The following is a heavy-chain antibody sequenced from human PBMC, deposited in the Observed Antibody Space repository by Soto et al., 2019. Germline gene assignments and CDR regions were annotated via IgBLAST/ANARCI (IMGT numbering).Heavy chain of an antibody. CDR3: ARRPLAGGCFDY. V-gene: IGHV4-39*01. J-gene: IGHJ4*02. CDR2: IYYSGST. Sequence: SETLSLTCTVSGGSISSSSYYWGWIRQPPGKGLEWIGSIYYSGSTYYNPSLKSRVTISVDTSKNQFSLKLSSVTAADTAVYYCARRPLAGGCFDYWGQGTLVTVSS. D-gene: IGHD6-19*01. CDR1: GGSISSSSYY.